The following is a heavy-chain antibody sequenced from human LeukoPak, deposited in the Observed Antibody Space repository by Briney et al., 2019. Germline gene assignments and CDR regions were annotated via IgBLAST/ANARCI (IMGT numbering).Heavy chain of an antibody. J-gene: IGHJ4*02. Sequence: PSETLSLTCAVSGGSISSGGYSWSWIRRPPGKGLEWIGYIYHSGSTYYNPSLKSRVTISVDRSKNQFSLKLSSVTAADTAVYYCARGGTMVRGVIIRQFDYWGQGTLVTVSS. CDR3: ARGGTMVRGVIIRQFDY. V-gene: IGHV4-30-2*01. CDR1: GGSISSGGYS. D-gene: IGHD3-10*01. CDR2: IYHSGST.